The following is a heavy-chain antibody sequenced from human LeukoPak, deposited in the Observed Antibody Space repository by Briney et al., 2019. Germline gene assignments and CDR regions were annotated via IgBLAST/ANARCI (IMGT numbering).Heavy chain of an antibody. CDR3: ASSGSYRFDY. D-gene: IGHD1-26*01. V-gene: IGHV3-48*02. CDR2: ITASGTAM. Sequence: GGSQRLSCAASGFTFSSYSMNWVRQAPGKGLEWVSHITASGTAMFYADSVKGRFTISRDNAKNSLYLQMNSLRDEDTAVYYCASSGSYRFDYWGQGTLVTVSS. J-gene: IGHJ4*02. CDR1: GFTFSSYS.